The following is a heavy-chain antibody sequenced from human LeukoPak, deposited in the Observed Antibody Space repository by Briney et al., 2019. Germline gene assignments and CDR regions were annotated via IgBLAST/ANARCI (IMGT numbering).Heavy chain of an antibody. Sequence: GRSLRLSCAASGFTFDDYAMHWVRQAPGKGLDWVLGISWNSGGIGYADSVKGRFTISRDNAKNSLYLQMNSLRAEDMALYFCAKDIGYSYGYGLDYWGQGTLVTVSS. CDR3: AKDIGYSYGYGLDY. V-gene: IGHV3-9*03. CDR2: ISWNSGGI. D-gene: IGHD5-18*01. CDR1: GFTFDDYA. J-gene: IGHJ4*02.